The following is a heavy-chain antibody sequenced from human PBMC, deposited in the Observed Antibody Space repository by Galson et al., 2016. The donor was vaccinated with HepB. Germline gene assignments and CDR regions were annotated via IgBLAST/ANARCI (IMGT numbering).Heavy chain of an antibody. CDR2: INNDCGYT. D-gene: IGHD2-21*02. CDR1: GYTFTSYA. J-gene: IGHJ4*02. CDR3: VKGPCEGGDVY. Sequence: SVKVSCKASGYTFTSYAMQWVRRAPGQGLEWMGWINNDCGYTKYSQKFQGRVTITRDKSSSTAYLELSRLTSDDTAVYYCVKGPCEGGDVYWGQGTLVTVSS. V-gene: IGHV1-3*04.